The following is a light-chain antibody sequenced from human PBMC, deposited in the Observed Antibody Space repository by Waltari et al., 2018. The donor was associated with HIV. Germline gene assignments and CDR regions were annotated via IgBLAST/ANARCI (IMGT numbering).Light chain of an antibody. J-gene: IGKJ4*01. Sequence: DIVMTQSPDSLAVSLGARATVTCTSSRTVLYNRNYLAWYQQKPGQAPKVLIHWAFTRAFGVPDRFSGSGSGTDFSLTISRVQADDVAIYYCQQYYTLRSTFGGGTKIEI. CDR3: QQYYTLRST. V-gene: IGKV4-1*01. CDR1: RTVLYNRNY. CDR2: WAF.